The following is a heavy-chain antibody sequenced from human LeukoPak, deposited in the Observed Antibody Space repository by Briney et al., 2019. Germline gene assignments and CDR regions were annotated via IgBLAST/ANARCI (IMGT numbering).Heavy chain of an antibody. CDR3: ASQGTKLNSGSYSSDFDY. J-gene: IGHJ4*02. CDR1: GGSISSGSYY. Sequence: SETLSLTCTVSGGSISSGSYYWSWIRQPAGKGLEWIGRIYTSGSTNYNPSLKSRVTISVDTSKNQFSLKLSSVTAADTAVYYCASQGTKLNSGSYSSDFDYWGQGTLVTVSS. V-gene: IGHV4-61*02. D-gene: IGHD1-26*01. CDR2: IYTSGST.